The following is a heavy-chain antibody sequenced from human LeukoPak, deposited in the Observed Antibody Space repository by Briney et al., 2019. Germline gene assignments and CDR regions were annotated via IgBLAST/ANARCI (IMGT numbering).Heavy chain of an antibody. J-gene: IGHJ4*02. Sequence: GGSLRLSCAATGFTFSSYAMSWVRQAPGKGLEWVSAISGSGGSTYYADSVKGRFTISRDNSKNTLYLQMNSLRAEDTAVYYCAKDSSYYYDSSGYYWGQGTLVTVSS. CDR2: ISGSGGST. CDR1: GFTFSSYA. CDR3: AKDSSYYYDSSGYY. V-gene: IGHV3-23*01. D-gene: IGHD3-22*01.